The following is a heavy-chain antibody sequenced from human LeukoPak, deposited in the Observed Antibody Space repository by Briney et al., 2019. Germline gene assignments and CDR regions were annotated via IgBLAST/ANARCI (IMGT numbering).Heavy chain of an antibody. V-gene: IGHV3-48*02. Sequence: GGSLRLSCAASGFTFSDYSMTWVRQAPGRGLEWVSYISRSSATTYYADPVRGRFTISRDNAKNPMYLQIKSLPHEAPAVYYCGTYCSTSTCYPASWGPGTPVTVSS. CDR3: GTYCSTSTCYPAS. CDR2: ISRSSATT. D-gene: IGHD2-2*01. CDR1: GFTFSDYS. J-gene: IGHJ5*02.